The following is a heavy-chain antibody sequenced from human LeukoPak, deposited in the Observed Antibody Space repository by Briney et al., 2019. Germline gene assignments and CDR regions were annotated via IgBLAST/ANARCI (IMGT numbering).Heavy chain of an antibody. Sequence: QTGGSLRLSCAASGFTFSSYAMSWVRQAPRKGLEWVSAISGSGGSTYYADSVKGRFTISRDNSKNTLYLQMNSLRAEDTAVYYCASSGSYVAHYYGMDVWGQGTTVTVSS. CDR2: ISGSGGST. CDR1: GFTFSSYA. D-gene: IGHD3-10*01. V-gene: IGHV3-23*01. J-gene: IGHJ6*02. CDR3: ASSGSYVAHYYGMDV.